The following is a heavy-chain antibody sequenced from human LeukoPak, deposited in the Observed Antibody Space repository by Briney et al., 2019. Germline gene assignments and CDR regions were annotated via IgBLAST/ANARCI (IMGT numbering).Heavy chain of an antibody. V-gene: IGHV4-39*07. J-gene: IGHJ4*02. D-gene: IGHD2-2*01. Sequence: PSQTLSLTCTVSGGSISSGSYYWGWTRQPPGKGLEWIGGIYYSGSTYYNPSLKSRVTISVDTSKNQFSLKLSSVTAADTVVYYCARDLHKTYCSSTSCHGEYYFDYWGQGTLVTVSS. CDR3: ARDLHKTYCSSTSCHGEYYFDY. CDR2: IYYSGST. CDR1: GGSISSGSYY.